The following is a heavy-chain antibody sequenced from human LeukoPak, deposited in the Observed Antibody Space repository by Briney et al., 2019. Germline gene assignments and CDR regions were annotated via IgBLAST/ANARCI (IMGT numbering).Heavy chain of an antibody. CDR1: GFTFSSYA. D-gene: IGHD1-1*01. Sequence: GGSLRLSCAASGFTFSSYAMHWVRQARGKGRGGAAVISYDGSNKYYADSVKGRFTISRDNSKNTLYLQMNSLRAEDTAVYYCARDRSWNDAGFDYWGQGTLVTVSS. CDR3: ARDRSWNDAGFDY. V-gene: IGHV3-30*04. CDR2: ISYDGSNK. J-gene: IGHJ4*02.